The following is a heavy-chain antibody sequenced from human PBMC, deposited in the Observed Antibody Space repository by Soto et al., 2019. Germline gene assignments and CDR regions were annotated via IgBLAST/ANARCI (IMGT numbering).Heavy chain of an antibody. CDR2: ISGSGGST. Sequence: EVQLLESGGGLVQPGGSLRLSCAASGFTFSSYAMSWVRQAPGKRLEWVSAISGSGGSTYYADSVKGRFTISRDTSKTTLYLQMNGLRAEDTAVYYCAKDWLAVRGEPPTDWGQGTLVTVSS. V-gene: IGHV3-23*01. CDR3: AKDWLAVRGEPPTD. CDR1: GFTFSSYA. D-gene: IGHD3-10*01. J-gene: IGHJ4*02.